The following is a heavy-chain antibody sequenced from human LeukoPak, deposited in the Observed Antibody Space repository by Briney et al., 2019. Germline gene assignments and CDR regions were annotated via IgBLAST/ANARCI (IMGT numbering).Heavy chain of an antibody. D-gene: IGHD3-22*01. CDR2: IGTARDT. CDR3: ARAAGWNYYDSSGYYPSDAFDI. J-gene: IGHJ3*02. V-gene: IGHV3-13*01. Sequence: GGSLRLSCAASGFTFSSYDMHWVRQATGKGLGWVSAIGTARDTYYPGSVKGRFTISRENAKNSLYLQMNSLRAGDTAVYYCARAAGWNYYDSSGYYPSDAFDIWGQGTMVTASS. CDR1: GFTFSSYD.